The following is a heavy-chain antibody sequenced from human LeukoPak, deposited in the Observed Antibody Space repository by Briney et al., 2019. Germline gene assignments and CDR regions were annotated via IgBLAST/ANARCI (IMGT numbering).Heavy chain of an antibody. V-gene: IGHV1-2*02. CDR1: GYTFTGYY. CDR2: INPNSGDT. D-gene: IGHD3-22*01. Sequence: ASVKVSCKASGYTFTGYYMHWVRQAPGQGLEWMGWINPNSGDTNYAQKFQGRVTMTRDTSISTAYMELSRLRSDDTAVYYCARAHYYDSSGYYYVSEYFQHWGQGTLVTVSS. CDR3: ARAHYYDSSGYYYVSEYFQH. J-gene: IGHJ1*01.